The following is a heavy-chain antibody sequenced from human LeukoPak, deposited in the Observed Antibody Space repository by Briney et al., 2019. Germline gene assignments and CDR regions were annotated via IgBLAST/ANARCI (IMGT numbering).Heavy chain of an antibody. CDR3: ARGEEHGSGTVHFDY. CDR1: GGSISMNNW. D-gene: IGHD3-10*01. V-gene: IGHV4-4*02. CDR2: IYHSGST. J-gene: IGHJ4*02. Sequence: SETLSPTCGVSGGSISMNNWWSWVRQSPGRGLEWIWVIYHSGSTNYNPSLKSRVTMSVDISQNQFSLKLSSVTAADTAVYYCARGEEHGSGTVHFDYWGQGTLVTVSS.